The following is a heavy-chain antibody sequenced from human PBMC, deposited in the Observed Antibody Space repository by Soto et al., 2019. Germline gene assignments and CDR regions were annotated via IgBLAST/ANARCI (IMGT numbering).Heavy chain of an antibody. J-gene: IGHJ4*02. D-gene: IGHD6-13*01. Sequence: GASVKVSCKASGFAFTTYSLHWVRQAPGQRLEWMAWINGGNGNIEYSQKFQNRVTITRDTSASTVYMELSSLRSEDTAVYYCARELAAPGTTFDYWGQGALATVSS. CDR3: ARELAAPGTTFDY. CDR2: INGGNGNI. CDR1: GFAFTTYS. V-gene: IGHV1-3*01.